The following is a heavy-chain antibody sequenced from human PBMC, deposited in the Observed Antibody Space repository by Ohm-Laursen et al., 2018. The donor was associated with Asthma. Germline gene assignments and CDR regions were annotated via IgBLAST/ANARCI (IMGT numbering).Heavy chain of an antibody. CDR3: ARGLRTDIVVVVAAPDYYYYGMDV. J-gene: IGHJ6*02. CDR2: INPSGGST. Sequence: ASVKASCKASGYTFTSYYMHWVRQAPGQGLEWMGIINPSGGSTSYAQKFQGRVTMTRDTSTSTVYMELSSLRSEDTAVYYCARGLRTDIVVVVAAPDYYYYGMDVWGQGTTVTVSS. V-gene: IGHV1-46*03. CDR1: GYTFTSYY. D-gene: IGHD2-15*01.